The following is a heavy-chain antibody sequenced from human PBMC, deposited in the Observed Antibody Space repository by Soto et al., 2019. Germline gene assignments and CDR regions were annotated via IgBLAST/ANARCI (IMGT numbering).Heavy chain of an antibody. CDR3: ARDLLHFYGSGSDYYYYYYLDV. J-gene: IGHJ6*03. D-gene: IGHD3-10*01. V-gene: IGHV4-59*01. Sequence: PSETLSLTCTVSGGSISSYYWSWIRQPPGKGLEWIGYIYYSGSTNYNPSLKSRVTISVDTSKNQFSLKLSSVTAADTAVYYCARDLLHFYGSGSDYYYYYYLDVWGKGTTVTVSS. CDR2: IYYSGST. CDR1: GGSISSYY.